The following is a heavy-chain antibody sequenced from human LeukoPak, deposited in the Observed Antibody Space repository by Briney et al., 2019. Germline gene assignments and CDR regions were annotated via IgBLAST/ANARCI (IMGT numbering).Heavy chain of an antibody. CDR3: ARRGYGGYLRWFDP. CDR1: GGSISSSSYY. CDR2: IYYSGST. D-gene: IGHD5-12*01. V-gene: IGHV4-39*01. J-gene: IGHJ5*02. Sequence: PSQTLSLTCTVSGGSISSSSYYWGWICQPPGKGLEWIGSIYYSGSTYYNPSLKSRVTISVDTSKNQFSLKLSSVTAADTAVYYCARRGYGGYLRWFDPWGQGTLVTVSS.